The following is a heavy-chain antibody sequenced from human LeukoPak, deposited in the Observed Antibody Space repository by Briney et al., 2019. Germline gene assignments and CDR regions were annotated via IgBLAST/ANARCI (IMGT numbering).Heavy chain of an antibody. V-gene: IGHV3-66*01. CDR2: IYSGGNT. Sequence: GGSLRLSCAASGFTVSSNYMSWVRQAPGKGLEWVSVIYSGGNTYYAHSVKGRFTISRDNSKNTLYLQMHSLRAEDTAVYYCASSYSSDWYSRWIDYWGQGTLVTVSS. D-gene: IGHD6-19*01. CDR3: ASSYSSDWYSRWIDY. CDR1: GFTVSSNY. J-gene: IGHJ4*02.